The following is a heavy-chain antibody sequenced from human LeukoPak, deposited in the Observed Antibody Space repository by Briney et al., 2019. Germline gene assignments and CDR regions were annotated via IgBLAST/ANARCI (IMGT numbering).Heavy chain of an antibody. CDR3: ARAKPTYCSSTSCPYDKGDY. J-gene: IGHJ4*02. Sequence: SETLSLTCAVYGGSFSGYYWSWIRQPPGKGLEWIGEINHSGSTNYNPSLKSRVTISVDTSKNQFSLKLSSVTAADTAVYYCARAKPTYCSSTSCPYDKGDYWGQETLVTVSS. V-gene: IGHV4-34*01. D-gene: IGHD2-2*01. CDR1: GGSFSGYY. CDR2: INHSGST.